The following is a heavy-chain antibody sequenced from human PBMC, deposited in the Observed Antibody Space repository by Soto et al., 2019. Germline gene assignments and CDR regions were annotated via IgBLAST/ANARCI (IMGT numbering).Heavy chain of an antibody. Sequence: QVQLVESGGGVVQPGRSLRLSCAASGFTFSSYAMHWVRQAPGKGLEWVAVIPYDGSNKYYADSVKGRFTISRDNSKNTLYLQMNSLRAEDTAVYYCARGGVWGQGTTVTVSS. J-gene: IGHJ6*02. CDR3: ARGGV. D-gene: IGHD3-16*01. CDR2: IPYDGSNK. V-gene: IGHV3-30-3*01. CDR1: GFTFSSYA.